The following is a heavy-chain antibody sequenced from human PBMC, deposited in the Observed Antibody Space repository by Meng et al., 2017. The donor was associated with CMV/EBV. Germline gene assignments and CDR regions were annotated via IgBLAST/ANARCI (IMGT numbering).Heavy chain of an antibody. CDR2: ITSGSGHI. V-gene: IGHV3-21*01. D-gene: IGHD6-6*01. CDR3: ATDLGKIASRPGAFNI. J-gene: IGHJ3*02. Sequence: GESLKISCAASGFTFSSYNMNWVRQAPRKGLEWVSSITSGSGHIYYADSVKGRFTISRDNANNSLYLQMNSLRAEDTAVYYCATDLGKIASRPGAFNIWGQGTMVTVSS. CDR1: GFTFSSYN.